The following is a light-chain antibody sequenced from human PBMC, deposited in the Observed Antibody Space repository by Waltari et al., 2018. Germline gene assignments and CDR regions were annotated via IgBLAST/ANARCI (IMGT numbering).Light chain of an antibody. V-gene: IGLV2-14*01. CDR3: SSFTTTNSWL. CDR1: SSDVGAYNY. Sequence: QSALTQPASVSGSPGQSIPISCSGSSSDVGAYNYVSWYHQHPGKAPKRIISEVSNRPSGVSNRFSGAKSGNTASLTISGLQAEDEADYYCSSFTTTNSWLFGGGTKVTVL. CDR2: EVS. J-gene: IGLJ3*02.